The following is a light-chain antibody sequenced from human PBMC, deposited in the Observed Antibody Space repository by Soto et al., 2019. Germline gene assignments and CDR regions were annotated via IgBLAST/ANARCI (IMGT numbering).Light chain of an antibody. V-gene: IGKV3-11*01. J-gene: IGKJ1*01. CDR2: GAY. CDR1: QSVSSN. CDR3: KQRSNWRRT. Sequence: ETVLTQSPGTLSLSPGERATLSCRASQSVSSNLAWYQQKPGQAPRLLIYGAYTRATGIQARFSGSGSGTDFTLTIRSLEPEDFAVYYCKQRSNWRRTFGQGTKVDIK.